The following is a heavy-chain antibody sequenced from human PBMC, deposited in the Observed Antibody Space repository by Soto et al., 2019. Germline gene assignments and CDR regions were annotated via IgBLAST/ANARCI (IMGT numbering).Heavy chain of an antibody. CDR3: ARVTPVGFGY. D-gene: IGHD1-26*01. CDR1: GFTFSSYA. Sequence: QVQLVESGGGVVQPGRSLRLSCAASGFTFSSYAMHWVRQAPGKGLEWVAVISYDGSNKYYADSVKGRFTISRDNSKNTLYLQMNSLTAEDTAVYYCARVTPVGFGYWGQGTLVTVSS. V-gene: IGHV3-30-3*01. CDR2: ISYDGSNK. J-gene: IGHJ4*02.